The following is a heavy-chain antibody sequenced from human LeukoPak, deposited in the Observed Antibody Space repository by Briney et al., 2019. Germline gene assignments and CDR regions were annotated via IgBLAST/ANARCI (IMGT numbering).Heavy chain of an antibody. V-gene: IGHV1-69*06. CDR2: IIPIFGTA. CDR1: GGTFSSYA. J-gene: IGHJ5*02. Sequence: GASVKVSCKASGGTFSSYAISWVRQAPGQGLEWMGRIIPIFGTANYAQKFQGRVTITADKSTSTAYMELSSLRSEDTAVYYCARDETGQLVPWFDPWGQATLVTVSS. D-gene: IGHD6-6*01. CDR3: ARDETGQLVPWFDP.